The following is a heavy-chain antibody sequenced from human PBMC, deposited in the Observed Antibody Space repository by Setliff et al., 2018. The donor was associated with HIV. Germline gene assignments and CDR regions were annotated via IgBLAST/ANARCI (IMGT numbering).Heavy chain of an antibody. CDR3: ARERATGKPPLLNWYFDL. CDR2: INAGNGNT. D-gene: IGHD1-1*01. V-gene: IGHV1-3*01. Sequence: EASVKVSCKASGYTFTSYAMHWVRQAPGQRLEWMGWINAGNGNTKYSQKFQGRVTITRDTSASTAYMELSSLRSEDTAVYYCARERATGKPPLLNWYFDLWGRGTLVTVSS. J-gene: IGHJ2*01. CDR1: GYTFTSYA.